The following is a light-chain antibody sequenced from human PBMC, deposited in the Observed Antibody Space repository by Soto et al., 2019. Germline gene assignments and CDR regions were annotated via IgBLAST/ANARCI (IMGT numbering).Light chain of an antibody. Sequence: EIVLTQSPATLSLSPGDRATLSCRASQSVGSSLAWYQQKPGQAPRLLIYDASSRATGIPGRFSGSGSGTDFTLTINSLEPEDIAIYYCQQRSDWLLTFGGGTKVEIK. J-gene: IGKJ4*01. CDR3: QQRSDWLLT. CDR1: QSVGSS. CDR2: DAS. V-gene: IGKV3-11*01.